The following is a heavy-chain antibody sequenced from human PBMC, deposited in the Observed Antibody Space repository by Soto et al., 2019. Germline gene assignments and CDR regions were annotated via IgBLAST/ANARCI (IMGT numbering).Heavy chain of an antibody. CDR1: GYTFTSYY. V-gene: IGHV1-46*01. D-gene: IGHD2-8*01. J-gene: IGHJ6*02. CDR3: ARGHIGLMVYALNHGMDV. CDR2: INPSGGST. Sequence: ASVQVSCKASGYTFTSYYMHWVRQAPGQGLEWMGIINPSGGSTSYAQKFQCRVTMTRDTSTSTVYMELSSLRSEDTAVYYCARGHIGLMVYALNHGMDVWGQGTTVTVSS.